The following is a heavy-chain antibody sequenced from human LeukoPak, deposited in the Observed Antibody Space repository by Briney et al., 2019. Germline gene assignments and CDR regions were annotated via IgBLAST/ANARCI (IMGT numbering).Heavy chain of an antibody. V-gene: IGHV4-34*01. J-gene: IGHJ3*02. CDR3: ARGDSSSNGAFDI. CDR1: GGAFRGYF. CDR2: INHSGST. D-gene: IGHD6-13*01. Sequence: SENLSLTCAGYGGAFRGYFLSLIRQPPRKGLELNGEINHSGSTNYNPSLKSRVTISVDTSKNQFSLKLSSVTAADTAVYYCARGDSSSNGAFDIWGQGTMVTVSS.